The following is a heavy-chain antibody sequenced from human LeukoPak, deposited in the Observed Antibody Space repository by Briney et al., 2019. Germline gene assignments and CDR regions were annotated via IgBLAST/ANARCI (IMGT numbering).Heavy chain of an antibody. V-gene: IGHV3-23*01. CDR2: IGGGGEST. J-gene: IGHJ4*02. CDR3: AKVLSGSQDY. CDR1: GFPYSIYA. D-gene: IGHD1-26*01. Sequence: GGSLRLSCAASGFPYSIYAMIWVPQAPEKGLEWVSTIGGGGESTYYADSVKGRFTISRDNSKNTVYLKMNSLRAEDTAVYCCAKVLSGSQDYWGQGTLVTVFS.